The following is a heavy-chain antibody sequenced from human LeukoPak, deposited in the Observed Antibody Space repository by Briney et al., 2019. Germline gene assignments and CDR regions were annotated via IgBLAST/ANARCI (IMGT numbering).Heavy chain of an antibody. CDR1: GYTFTGYY. J-gene: IGHJ4*02. Sequence: ASVNVSCKASGYTFTGYYMHWVRQAPGQGLEWMGWINPNSGGTNYAQKFQGRVTMTRDTSISTAYMELSRLRSDDTAVYYCARALSYYDFWSGYYNYWGQGTLVTVSS. CDR2: INPNSGGT. V-gene: IGHV1-2*02. D-gene: IGHD3-3*01. CDR3: ARALSYYDFWSGYYNY.